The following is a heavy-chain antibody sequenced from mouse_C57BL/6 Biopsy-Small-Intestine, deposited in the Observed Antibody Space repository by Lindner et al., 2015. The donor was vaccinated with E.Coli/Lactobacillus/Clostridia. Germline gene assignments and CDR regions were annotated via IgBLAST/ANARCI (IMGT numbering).Heavy chain of an antibody. CDR2: IRSKSNNYAT. CDR3: VVYDGYYGAMDY. V-gene: IGHV10-1*01. Sequence: VQLQESGGGLVQPKGSLKLSCAASGFSFNTYAMNWVRQAPGKGLEWVARIRSKSNNYATYYADSVKDRFTISRDDSESMLYLQMNNLKTEDTAMYYCVVYDGYYGAMDYWGQGTSVTVSS. CDR1: GFSFNTYA. J-gene: IGHJ4*01. D-gene: IGHD2-3*01.